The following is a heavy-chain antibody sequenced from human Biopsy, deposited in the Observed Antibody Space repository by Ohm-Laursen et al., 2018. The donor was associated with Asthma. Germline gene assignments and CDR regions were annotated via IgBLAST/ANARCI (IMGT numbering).Heavy chain of an antibody. Sequence: SLRLSCAASGFTFSRYVMHWVRQAPGKGLEWVAVISNDGKNEYYGDSVKGRFTISRDKSKSALYLQLSSLRAEDTAVYFCAREPIKATYFYGMDVWGQGTTVTVSS. J-gene: IGHJ6*02. CDR3: AREPIKATYFYGMDV. CDR2: ISNDGKNE. D-gene: IGHD3-9*01. CDR1: GFTFSRYV. V-gene: IGHV3-30*04.